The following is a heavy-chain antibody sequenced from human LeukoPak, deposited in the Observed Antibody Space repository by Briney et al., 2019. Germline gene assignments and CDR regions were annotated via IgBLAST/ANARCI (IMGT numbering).Heavy chain of an antibody. J-gene: IGHJ4*02. CDR1: GFTFSTYA. Sequence: PGGSLRLFCAASGFTFSTYAMSWVRQAPGKGLEWVSDIYVNGSTYYADSVKGRFSISRDKSKNTLHLQMNNLRAEDTAVYYCAHQGVYSNSSGGDYWGQGTLVTVSS. CDR3: AHQGVYSNSSGGDY. CDR2: IYVNGST. V-gene: IGHV3-23*05. D-gene: IGHD6-6*01.